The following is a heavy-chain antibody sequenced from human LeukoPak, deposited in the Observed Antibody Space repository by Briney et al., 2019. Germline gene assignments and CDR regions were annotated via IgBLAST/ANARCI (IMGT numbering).Heavy chain of an antibody. Sequence: PSETLSLTCTVSGGSISSSSYYWGWIRQPPGKGLEWIGSIYYSGSTNYNPSLKSRVTISVDTSKNQFSLRLSSVTAADTAIYYCARSVTGGSYYLDSWGQGTLVTVSS. J-gene: IGHJ4*02. CDR2: IYYSGST. D-gene: IGHD2-8*02. V-gene: IGHV4-39*07. CDR3: ARSVTGGSYYLDS. CDR1: GGSISSSSYY.